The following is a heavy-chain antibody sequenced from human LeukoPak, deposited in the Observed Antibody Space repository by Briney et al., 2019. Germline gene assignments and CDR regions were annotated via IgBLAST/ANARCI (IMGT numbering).Heavy chain of an antibody. CDR3: ARAKQASYAFDI. Sequence: GGSLRLSCAASGFTFSSYAMHWVRQAPGKGLEWVAVISYDGSNKYYADSVKGRFTISRDNSKNTLYLQMNSLRAEDTAVYYCARAKQASYAFDIWGPGTMVTVSS. V-gene: IGHV3-30*04. CDR1: GFTFSSYA. J-gene: IGHJ3*02. CDR2: ISYDGSNK. D-gene: IGHD6-13*01.